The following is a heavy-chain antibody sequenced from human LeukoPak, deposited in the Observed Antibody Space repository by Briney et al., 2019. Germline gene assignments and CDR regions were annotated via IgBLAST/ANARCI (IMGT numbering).Heavy chain of an antibody. V-gene: IGHV1-2*02. CDR1: GYTFTSYY. D-gene: IGHD3-10*01. CDR2: INSNSGDT. CDR3: ARLGPNYTGSGSYFDY. Sequence: ASVKVSCKASGYTFTSYYMHWVRQAPGQGLEWMGWINSNSGDTGQAQQFQGRVTMTRDTSSTTVYMELSRLTSDDTAVYYCARLGPNYTGSGSYFDYWGQGTLLTVSS. J-gene: IGHJ4*02.